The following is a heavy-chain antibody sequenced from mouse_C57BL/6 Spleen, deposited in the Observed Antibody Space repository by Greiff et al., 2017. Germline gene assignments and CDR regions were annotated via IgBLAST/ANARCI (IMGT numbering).Heavy chain of an antibody. J-gene: IGHJ4*01. CDR3: ARDYSNYDYYAMDY. CDR2: IYPGDGDT. D-gene: IGHD2-5*01. V-gene: IGHV1-80*01. CDR1: GYAFSSYW. Sequence: VQLQQSGAELVKPGASVKISCKASGYAFSSYWMNWVKQRPGKGLEWIGQIYPGDGDTNYNGKFKGKATLTADKSSSTAYMQLSSLTSEDSAVXFCARDYSNYDYYAMDYWGQGTSVTVSS.